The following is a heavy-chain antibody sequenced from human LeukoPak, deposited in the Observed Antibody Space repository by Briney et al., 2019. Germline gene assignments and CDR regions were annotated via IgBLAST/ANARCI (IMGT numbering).Heavy chain of an antibody. J-gene: IGHJ6*02. Sequence: PGGSLRLSCAASGFTFSSYAMSWVRQAPGKGLEWVSAISGSGGSTYYADSVKGRFTISRDNSKNTLYLQMNSLRAEDTAVYYCAKDEVLWFGEEVDGMDVWGQGTTVTVSS. V-gene: IGHV3-23*01. CDR2: ISGSGGST. CDR1: GFTFSSYA. CDR3: AKDEVLWFGEEVDGMDV. D-gene: IGHD3-10*01.